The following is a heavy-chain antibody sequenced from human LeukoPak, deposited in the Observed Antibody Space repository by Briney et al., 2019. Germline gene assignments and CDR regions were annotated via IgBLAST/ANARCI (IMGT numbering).Heavy chain of an antibody. V-gene: IGHV3-30*04. D-gene: IGHD1-26*01. J-gene: IGHJ4*02. Sequence: GRSLRLSCAASGITFSSYAMHWVRQAPGKGLEWVAVISYDGSNKYYADSVKGRFTISRDNSKNTLYLQMNSLRAEDTAVYYCARDNRYSGSYYFDYWGQGTLVTVSS. CDR1: GITFSSYA. CDR2: ISYDGSNK. CDR3: ARDNRYSGSYYFDY.